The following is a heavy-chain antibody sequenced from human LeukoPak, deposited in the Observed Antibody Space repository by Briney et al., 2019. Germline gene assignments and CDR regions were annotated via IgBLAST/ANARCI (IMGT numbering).Heavy chain of an antibody. Sequence: GGSLRLSCAASGFTFSSYWMSWVRQAPGKGLEWVANIKEDGSEKYYVDSVKGRFTISRENAKNSLYLQMNSLRAEDTAVYYCARVHNYDSSGYYAWGQGTLVTVSS. V-gene: IGHV3-7*02. CDR2: IKEDGSEK. CDR3: ARVHNYDSSGYYA. CDR1: GFTFSSYW. D-gene: IGHD3-22*01. J-gene: IGHJ5*02.